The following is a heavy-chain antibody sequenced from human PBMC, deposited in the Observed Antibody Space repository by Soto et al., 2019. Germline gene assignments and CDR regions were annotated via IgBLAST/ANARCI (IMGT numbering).Heavy chain of an antibody. D-gene: IGHD5-18*01. V-gene: IGHV2-70*01. Sequence: ASGPTLVNPTQTLTLTCTFSGFSLSTSGMCVSWIRQPPGKALEWLALIDWDDDKYYSTSLKTRLTISKDTSKNQVVLTMTNMDPVDTATYYCARIQLWPLIPYYGMDVWGQGTTVTVSS. J-gene: IGHJ6*02. CDR1: GFSLSTSGMC. CDR2: IDWDDDK. CDR3: ARIQLWPLIPYYGMDV.